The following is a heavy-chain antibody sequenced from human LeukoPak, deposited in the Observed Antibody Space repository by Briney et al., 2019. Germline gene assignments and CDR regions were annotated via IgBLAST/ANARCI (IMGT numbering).Heavy chain of an antibody. V-gene: IGHV4-61*02. CDR1: GGSISSAGYC. CDR3: ARERDYGGTFDY. J-gene: IGHJ4*02. D-gene: IGHD4-23*01. CDR2: IYASGST. Sequence: SETLSLTCTVSGGSISSAGYCWSWIRQPAGKGVGWIGRIYASGSTDYNPSLRGRVTISVDASKNQISLKLTSVTATDTAVYYCARERDYGGTFDYWGQGTLVTVSS.